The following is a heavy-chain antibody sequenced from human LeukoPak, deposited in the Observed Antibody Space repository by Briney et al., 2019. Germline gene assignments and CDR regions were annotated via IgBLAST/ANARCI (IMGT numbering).Heavy chain of an antibody. CDR1: GDSINSLDL. CDR3: AGLVGRYSSGLYYYYFDY. Sequence: SETLSLTCTVSGDSINSLDLWSWVRQPPGKGLEWIGEMYLSGTTHSNPSVKSRVTISIDKSKNQFFLNLSSVTAADTAVYYCAGLVGRYSSGLYYYYFDYWGQGTLVTVPS. D-gene: IGHD3-22*01. V-gene: IGHV4-4*02. J-gene: IGHJ4*02. CDR2: MYLSGTT.